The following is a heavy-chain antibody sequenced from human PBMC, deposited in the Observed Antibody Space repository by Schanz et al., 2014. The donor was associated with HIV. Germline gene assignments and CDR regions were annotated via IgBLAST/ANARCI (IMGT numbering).Heavy chain of an antibody. CDR3: AKEEQQLGGVGGYHFDY. Sequence: EEQVGSGGGVVQPGRSLRLSCAASGFTFSSCGMHWVRQAPGKGLEWVAVISYDGSNKYYAASVKVLFPLSSDISKNTLYLQMNSLRAEDTAVYYCAKEEQQLGGVGGYHFDYWGQGTLVTVSS. V-gene: IGHV3-30*18. D-gene: IGHD6-13*01. CDR2: ISYDGSNK. J-gene: IGHJ4*02. CDR1: GFTFSSCG.